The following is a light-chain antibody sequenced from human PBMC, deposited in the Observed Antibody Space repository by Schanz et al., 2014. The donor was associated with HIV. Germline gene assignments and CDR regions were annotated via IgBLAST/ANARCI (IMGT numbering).Light chain of an antibody. V-gene: IGKV1-5*03. CDR2: QAS. CDR3: QQHNEFPFT. J-gene: IGKJ2*01. CDR1: QTIGRL. Sequence: IQMTQSPSTVSASVGDRVTLTCRASQTIGRLLAWYQQKPGRAPKLLIYQASTLETGVPSRFSGSGSGTSFTLTITSLQPDDFATYYCQQHNEFPFTFGQGTRLEIK.